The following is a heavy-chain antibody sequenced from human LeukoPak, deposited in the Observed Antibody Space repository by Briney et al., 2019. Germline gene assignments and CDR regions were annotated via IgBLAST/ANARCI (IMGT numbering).Heavy chain of an antibody. CDR2: ISGGGVGT. Sequence: GGPLRLSCAASGFTFSSYAMSWVRQAPGKGLEWVSAISGGGVGTYYADSVKGRFAISRDNSKNTLYLHMNSLRAEDTAVYYCARKTQGTYYPLDYWGQGTLVTVSS. D-gene: IGHD1-26*01. V-gene: IGHV3-23*01. CDR1: GFTFSSYA. J-gene: IGHJ4*02. CDR3: ARKTQGTYYPLDY.